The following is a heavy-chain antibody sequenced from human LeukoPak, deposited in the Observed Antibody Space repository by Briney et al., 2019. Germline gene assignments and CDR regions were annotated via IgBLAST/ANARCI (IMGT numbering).Heavy chain of an antibody. CDR3: ARDRDPIVVVTADAFDI. CDR1: GFTFSSYS. J-gene: IGHJ3*02. V-gene: IGHV3-21*01. CDR2: ISSSSSYI. D-gene: IGHD2-21*02. Sequence: PGGSLRLSCAASGFTFSSYSMNWVRQAPGKGLEWVSSISSSSSYIYYADSVKGRCTISRDNAKNSLYLQMNSLRAEDTAVYYCARDRDPIVVVTADAFDIWGQGTMVTVSS.